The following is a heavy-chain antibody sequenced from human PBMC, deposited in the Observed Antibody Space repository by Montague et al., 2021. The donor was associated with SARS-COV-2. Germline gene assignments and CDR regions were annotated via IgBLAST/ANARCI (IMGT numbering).Heavy chain of an antibody. J-gene: IGHJ2*01. CDR2: IYWDDDK. Sequence: PALVKPTQTLTLTCTFSGFSLSTSGVGVGWIRQPPGKALEWLALIYWDDDKRYSPSLKSRLTITKDTSTNQVVLTMANMDPVDTATYYCAHKTGLRYFDWLFQTNPTGGYFDLWGRGTLVTVSS. V-gene: IGHV2-5*02. CDR1: GFSLSTSGVG. CDR3: AHKTGLRYFDWLFQTNPTGGYFDL. D-gene: IGHD3-9*01.